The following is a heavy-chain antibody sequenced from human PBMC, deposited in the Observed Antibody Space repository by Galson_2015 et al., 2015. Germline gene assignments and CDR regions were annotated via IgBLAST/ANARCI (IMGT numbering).Heavy chain of an antibody. V-gene: IGHV4-38-2*02. CDR3: ARVRSSAYDAFDI. CDR2: VFHSGIA. D-gene: IGHD3-22*01. Sequence: QPPGQGLEWIGNVFHSGIARYNPSLKSRVTISVDTSKNQFSLKLNSVTAADTAIYYRARVRSSAYDAFDIWGQGAMVTVSS. J-gene: IGHJ3*02.